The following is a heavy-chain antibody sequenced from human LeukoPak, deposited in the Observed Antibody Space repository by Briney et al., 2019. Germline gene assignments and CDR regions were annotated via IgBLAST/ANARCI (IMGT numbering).Heavy chain of an antibody. CDR2: IYYSGST. V-gene: IGHV4-30-4*08. D-gene: IGHD1-26*01. CDR1: GGSISSGDYY. Sequence: SETLSLTCTVSGGSISSGDYYWSWIRQPPGKGLEWIGYIYYSGSTYYNPSLKSRVTISVDTSTNQFSLKLSSVTAADTAVYYCARHLVGGNYYPLSYWGQGTLVTVSS. J-gene: IGHJ4*02. CDR3: ARHLVGGNYYPLSY.